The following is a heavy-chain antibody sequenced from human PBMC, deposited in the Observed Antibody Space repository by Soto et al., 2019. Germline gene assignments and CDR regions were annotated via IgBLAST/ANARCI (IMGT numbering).Heavy chain of an antibody. CDR3: ARSLLTSSWYVAY. CDR1: GYSISSGYY. Sequence: SETLSLTCAVSGYSISSGYYWSWIRQPPGKGPGWIGSIYHSGTTYYNPSLKSRVTISIDTSKNQFSLNLTSLTATDTAVYFCARSLLTSSWYVAYWGQGTPVTVSS. V-gene: IGHV4-38-2*01. D-gene: IGHD6-13*01. J-gene: IGHJ4*02. CDR2: IYHSGTT.